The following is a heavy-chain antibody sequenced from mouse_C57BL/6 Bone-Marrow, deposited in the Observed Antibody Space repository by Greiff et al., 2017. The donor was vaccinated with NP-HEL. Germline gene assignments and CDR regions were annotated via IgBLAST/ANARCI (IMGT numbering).Heavy chain of an antibody. V-gene: IGHV1-82*01. J-gene: IGHJ1*03. CDR1: GYAFSSSW. CDR3: ARWRWFYWYFDV. D-gene: IGHD2-3*01. Sequence: VKLMESGPELVKPGASVKISCKASGYAFSSSWMNWVKQRPGKGLEWIGRIYPGDGDTNYNGKFKGKATLTADKSSSTAYMQLSSLTSEDSAVYFCARWRWFYWYFDVWGTGTTVTVSS. CDR2: IYPGDGDT.